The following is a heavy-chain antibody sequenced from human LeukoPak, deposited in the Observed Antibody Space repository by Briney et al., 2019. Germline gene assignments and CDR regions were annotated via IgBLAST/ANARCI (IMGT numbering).Heavy chain of an antibody. J-gene: IGHJ2*01. CDR2: IHPSGGST. CDR1: GYTFTSYG. D-gene: IGHD3-22*01. V-gene: IGHV1-46*01. CDR3: ARITMTTSGWYFDL. Sequence: ASVKVSCKASGYTFTSYGISWVRQAPGQGLEWMGVIHPSGGSTSYAQKFQGRVTMTTDTSTSTVYMELSSLRSEDTVLYYCARITMTTSGWYFDLWGRGTLVTVSS.